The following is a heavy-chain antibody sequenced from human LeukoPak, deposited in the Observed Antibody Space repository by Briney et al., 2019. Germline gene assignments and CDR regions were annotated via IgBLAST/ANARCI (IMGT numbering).Heavy chain of an antibody. D-gene: IGHD3-10*01. J-gene: IGHJ4*02. CDR3: ARGGVAAKYYFDS. V-gene: IGHV4-59*11. Sequence: SETLSLTCTVTGGSISPLYWSWIRQPPGKGLEFIGYIYYSGTTNYNPSLKSRVTLSVDTSKNQFSLKLSSVTAADTAVYYCARGGVAAKYYFDSWGQGTLVTVSS. CDR2: IYYSGTT. CDR1: GGSISPLY.